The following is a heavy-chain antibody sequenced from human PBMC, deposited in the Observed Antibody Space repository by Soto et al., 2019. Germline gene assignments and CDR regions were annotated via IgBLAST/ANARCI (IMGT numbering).Heavy chain of an antibody. V-gene: IGHV3-30*18. D-gene: IGHD6-13*01. CDR3: AKATTLYSSSWYLSGMDV. CDR2: ISYDGGNK. Sequence: QVQLVESGGGVVQPGRSLRLSCAASAFTFSSYGMHWFRQAPGKGLEWVALISYDGGNKYYTESVRGRFTISRDNAKNPLYLQMNSLRAEDTAVYFCAKATTLYSSSWYLSGMDVWGQGTTVIVSS. CDR1: AFTFSSYG. J-gene: IGHJ6*02.